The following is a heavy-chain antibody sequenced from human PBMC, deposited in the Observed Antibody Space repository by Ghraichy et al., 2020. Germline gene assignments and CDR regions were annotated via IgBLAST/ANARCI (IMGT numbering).Heavy chain of an antibody. J-gene: IGHJ4*02. CDR2: IYYSGST. D-gene: IGHD3-10*01. CDR1: GGSVSSGSYY. V-gene: IGHV4-61*01. CDR3: ARDWGFAMVRGVQLHAFDY. Sequence: SETLSLTCTVSGGSVSSGSYYWSWIRQPPGKGLEWIGYIYYSGSTNYNPSLKSRVTISVDTSKNQFSLKLSSVTAADTAVYYCARDWGFAMVRGVQLHAFDYWGQGTLVTVSS.